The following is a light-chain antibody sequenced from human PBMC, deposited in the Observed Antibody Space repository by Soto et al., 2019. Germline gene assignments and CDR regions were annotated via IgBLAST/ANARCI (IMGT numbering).Light chain of an antibody. CDR2: DAS. CDR3: QQYRRSPLFLT. CDR1: QSVINN. Sequence: EIVLRQTPVTLSLSPGERATLFCRAIQSVINNLAWYQQKCGQAPRLLIHDASNRATGIPARFSGSGSGTDFTLTISRLEPEDFAVYYCQQYRRSPLFLTFGGGTKVDIK. V-gene: IGKV3-20*01. J-gene: IGKJ4*01.